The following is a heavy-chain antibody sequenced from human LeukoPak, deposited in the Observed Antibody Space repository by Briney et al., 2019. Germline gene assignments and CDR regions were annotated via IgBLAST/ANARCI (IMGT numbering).Heavy chain of an antibody. V-gene: IGHV1-46*01. J-gene: IGHJ4*02. Sequence: GASVKVSCKASGYTFTSYYIHWVRQAPGQGLEWMGISNPSGGSSNYAQKFQGRVTITADESTSIAYMELSSLRSEDTAVYYCARAGDSSSSGDYWGQGTLVTVSS. CDR3: ARAGDSSSSGDY. CDR1: GYTFTSYY. CDR2: SNPSGGSS. D-gene: IGHD6-6*01.